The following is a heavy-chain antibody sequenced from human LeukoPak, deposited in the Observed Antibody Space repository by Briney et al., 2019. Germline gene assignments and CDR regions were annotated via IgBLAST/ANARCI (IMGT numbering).Heavy chain of an antibody. J-gene: IGHJ3*02. CDR3: ARGGEVGATRGAFDI. CDR2: IYYSGST. V-gene: IGHV4-59*01. Sequence: PSETLSLTCSVSGGSINNYCWSWIRQPPGKGLEWIGYIYYSGSTKYNPSLKSRVTISVDTSKNQFSLNLSSVTAADTAVYYCARGGEVGATRGAFDIWGQGTMVTVSS. D-gene: IGHD1-26*01. CDR1: GGSINNYC.